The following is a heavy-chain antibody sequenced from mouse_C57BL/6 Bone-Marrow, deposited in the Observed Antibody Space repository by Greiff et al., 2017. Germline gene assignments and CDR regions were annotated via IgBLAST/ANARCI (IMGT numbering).Heavy chain of an antibody. CDR1: GFTFSDYG. CDR3: ESDCWWFAF. CDR2: ISRGSSSI. D-gene: IGHD2-13*01. J-gene: IGHJ3*01. V-gene: IGHV5-17*01. Sequence: EVQLVQSGGGLVKPGASLKLSCAASGFTFSDYGMHWVRQAPEKGLEWVAYISRGSSSIYYADTVKGRSTISRDTAKNTLFLQMASVSSEDAAMYYCESDCWWFAFWGQGTLVTVSA.